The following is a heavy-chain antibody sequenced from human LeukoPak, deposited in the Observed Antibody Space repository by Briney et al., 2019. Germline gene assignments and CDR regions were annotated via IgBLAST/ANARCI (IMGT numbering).Heavy chain of an antibody. D-gene: IGHD3-3*01. CDR3: ARARTFGVGIYYYYGMDV. V-gene: IGHV4-34*01. CDR1: GGSFSGYY. Sequence: PSETLSLTCAVYGGSFSGYYWSWIRQPPGKGLEWTGEINHSGSTNYNPSLKSRVTISVDTSKNQFSLKLSSVTAADTAVYYCARARTFGVGIYYYYGMDVWGQGTTVTVSS. CDR2: INHSGST. J-gene: IGHJ6*02.